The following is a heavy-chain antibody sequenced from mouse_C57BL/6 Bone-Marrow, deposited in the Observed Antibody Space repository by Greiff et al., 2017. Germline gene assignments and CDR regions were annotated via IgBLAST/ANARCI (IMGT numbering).Heavy chain of an antibody. J-gene: IGHJ2*01. Sequence: EVQLVESGGGLVQPGGSLKLSCAASGFTFSDYYMYWVRQTPEKRLEWVAYLSNGGGSTYYPDTVKGRFTISRDTAKNTLYLQMSRLKSEDTGMYYCARQGDDNYPFDYWGQGTTLTVSS. CDR1: GFTFSDYY. CDR2: LSNGGGST. V-gene: IGHV5-12*01. D-gene: IGHD2-1*01. CDR3: ARQGDDNYPFDY.